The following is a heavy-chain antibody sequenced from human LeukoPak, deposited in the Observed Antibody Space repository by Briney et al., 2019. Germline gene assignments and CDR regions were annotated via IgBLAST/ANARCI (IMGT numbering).Heavy chain of an antibody. CDR2: IYYSGST. J-gene: IGHJ4*02. V-gene: IGHV4-59*01. Sequence: PSETLSLTCTVSGGSISTYYWSWIRQPPGKGLEWIGYIYYSGSTNYNPSLKSRVTISVDTSKNQFSLKLSSVTAADTAVYYCARAPRQTYCSSTSCMYYFDYWGQGTLVTVSS. CDR3: ARAPRQTYCSSTSCMYYFDY. D-gene: IGHD2-2*01. CDR1: GGSISTYY.